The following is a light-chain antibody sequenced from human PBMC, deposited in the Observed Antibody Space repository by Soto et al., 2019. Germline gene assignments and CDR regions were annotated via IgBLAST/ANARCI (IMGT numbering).Light chain of an antibody. CDR3: SSYTSSSLL. Sequence: SALTQPASVSGSPGQSITISCTGTSSDVGGYNYVSWYQQHPGKAPKLMIYEVSNRPSGVSNRFSGSKSGNTASLTISGLQAEDEADYYCSSYTSSSLLFGTGTKLTVL. J-gene: IGLJ1*01. CDR2: EVS. CDR1: SSDVGGYNY. V-gene: IGLV2-14*01.